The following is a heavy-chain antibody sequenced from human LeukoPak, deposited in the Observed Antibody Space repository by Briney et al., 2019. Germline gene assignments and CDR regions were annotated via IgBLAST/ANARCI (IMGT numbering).Heavy chain of an antibody. V-gene: IGHV1-69*13. CDR2: IIPIFGTA. CDR3: ARGFQGELLQAGY. CDR1: GGTFSSYA. J-gene: IGHJ4*02. D-gene: IGHD2-15*01. Sequence: SVKVSCKASGGTFSSYAISWVRQAPGQGLEWMGGIIPIFGTANYPQKFQGRVTITADESTSTAYMELSSLRSEDTAVYYCARGFQGELLQAGYWGQGTLVTVSS.